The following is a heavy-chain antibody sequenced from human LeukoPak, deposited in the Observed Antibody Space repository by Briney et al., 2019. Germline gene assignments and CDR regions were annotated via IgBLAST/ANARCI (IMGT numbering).Heavy chain of an antibody. CDR2: INHSGST. CDR3: ARAHFWSGYPKTDNWFDP. Sequence: KSSETLSLTCAVYGGSFSGYYWSWIRQPPGKGLEWIGEINHSGSTNYNPSLKSRVTISVDTSKNQFSLKLSSVTAADTAVYYCARAHFWSGYPKTDNWFDPWGQGTLVTVSS. CDR1: GGSFSGYY. V-gene: IGHV4-34*01. D-gene: IGHD3-3*01. J-gene: IGHJ5*02.